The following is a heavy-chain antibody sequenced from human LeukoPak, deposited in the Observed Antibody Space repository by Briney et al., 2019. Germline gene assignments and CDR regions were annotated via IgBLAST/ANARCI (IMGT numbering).Heavy chain of an antibody. V-gene: IGHV3-11*01. J-gene: IGHJ5*02. D-gene: IGHD4-17*01. CDR1: GFTFSDYY. Sequence: GGSLRLSCAASGFTFSDYYMSWIRQAPGKGLEWVSYISSSGSTIYYADSVKGRLTISRDNAKNSLYLQMNSLRAEDTAVYYCARDARQSHDYGAPRGWFDPWGQGTLVTVSS. CDR3: ARDARQSHDYGAPRGWFDP. CDR2: ISSSGSTI.